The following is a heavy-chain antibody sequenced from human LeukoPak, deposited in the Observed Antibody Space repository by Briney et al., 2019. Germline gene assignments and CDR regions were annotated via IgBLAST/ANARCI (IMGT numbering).Heavy chain of an antibody. D-gene: IGHD3-10*01. CDR3: ARVLVRGVSFDF. CDR2: IYHSGST. J-gene: IGHJ4*02. V-gene: IGHV4-4*02. Sequence: SETLSLTCAVAGGSISRTNWWSWVRQPPGKGLEWIGEIYHSGSTNYSPSLKSRVTISIDKSKTQFSLKVTSVTAADTAVYYCARVLVRGVSFDFWGQGTLVTVSS. CDR1: GGSISRTNW.